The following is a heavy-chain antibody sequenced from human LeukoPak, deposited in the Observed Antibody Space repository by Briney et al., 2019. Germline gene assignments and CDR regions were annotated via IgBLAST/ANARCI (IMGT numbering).Heavy chain of an antibody. D-gene: IGHD6-13*01. Sequence: SVKVTCKASGDTFSYYAISWVRQAPGQGLEWMGRIVPIFSEANYAQKFQGRVTLTADKSTTTAYMEVTSLRSEDTAVYFCARTAGTGAFDYWGQGTLVTVSS. CDR3: ARTAGTGAFDY. CDR2: IVPIFSEA. V-gene: IGHV1-69*04. CDR1: GDTFSYYA. J-gene: IGHJ4*02.